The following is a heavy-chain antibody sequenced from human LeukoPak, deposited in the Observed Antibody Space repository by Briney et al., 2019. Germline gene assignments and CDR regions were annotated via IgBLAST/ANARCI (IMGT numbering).Heavy chain of an antibody. CDR3: ARQKGGSGYDSDAFDI. J-gene: IGHJ3*02. CDR2: IYYSGST. V-gene: IGHV4-39*01. D-gene: IGHD5-12*01. CDR1: GGSISSSSYY. Sequence: PSETLSLTCTVSGGSISSSSYYWGWIRQPPGKGLEWIGSIYYSGSTYYNPSLKSRVTISVDTSKNQFSLKLSSVTAADTAVYYCARQKGGSGYDSDAFDIWGQGTMVTVSS.